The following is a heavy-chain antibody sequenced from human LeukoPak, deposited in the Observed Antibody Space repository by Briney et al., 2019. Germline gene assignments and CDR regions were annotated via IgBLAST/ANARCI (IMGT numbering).Heavy chain of an antibody. J-gene: IGHJ6*02. CDR2: IYTSGST. V-gene: IGHV4-4*07. CDR3: AREIVRGHYCYGMDV. Sequence: SETLSLTCTVSGGSISSYYWSWIRQPAGKGLEWIGRIYTSGSTNYNPSLKSRVTMSVDTSKNQFSLKLSSVTAADTAVYYCAREIVRGHYCYGMDVWGQGTTVTVSS. CDR1: GGSISSYY. D-gene: IGHD2-21*01.